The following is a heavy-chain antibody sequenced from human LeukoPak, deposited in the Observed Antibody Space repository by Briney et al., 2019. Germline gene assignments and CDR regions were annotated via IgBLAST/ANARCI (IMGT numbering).Heavy chain of an antibody. D-gene: IGHD4-23*01. Sequence: GASVKVSCKASGYTFTGYYIHWVRQAPGQGLEWMGWINPNSGGPNYAQKFQGRVTMTRDTSINTAYMELKRLRSDDTAVYYCARDATLDYGGNSAQDYWGQGTLVTVSS. J-gene: IGHJ4*02. V-gene: IGHV1-2*02. CDR1: GYTFTGYY. CDR2: INPNSGGP. CDR3: ARDATLDYGGNSAQDY.